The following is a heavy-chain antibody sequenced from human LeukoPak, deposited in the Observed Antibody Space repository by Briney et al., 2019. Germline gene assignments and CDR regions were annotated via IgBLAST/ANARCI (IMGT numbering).Heavy chain of an antibody. CDR3: AREVTTFYYYMDV. CDR2: INHSGST. J-gene: IGHJ6*03. Sequence: SETLSLTCAVYGGSFSGYYWSWIRQPPGKGLEWIGEINHSGSTNYNPSLKSRVTISVDTSKNQFSLKLSSVTAADTAVYYCAREVTTFYYYMDVWGKGTTVTVSS. CDR1: GGSFSGYY. V-gene: IGHV4-34*01. D-gene: IGHD4-17*01.